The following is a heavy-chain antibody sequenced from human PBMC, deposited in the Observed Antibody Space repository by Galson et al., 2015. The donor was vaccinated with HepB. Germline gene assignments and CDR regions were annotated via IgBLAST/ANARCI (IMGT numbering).Heavy chain of an antibody. CDR3: ARGHPVVRGVISGMDV. V-gene: IGHV3-13*01. CDR1: GFTFGSQD. J-gene: IGHJ6*02. Sequence: SLRLSCAASGFTFGSQDMHWVRQTTGRGLEWVSGIGTIGDTFYSTSVRGRFTISRENAKNSLYLQMNSLRDDDTAVYYCARGHPVVRGVISGMDVWGQGTTVTVSS. CDR2: IGTIGDT. D-gene: IGHD3-10*01.